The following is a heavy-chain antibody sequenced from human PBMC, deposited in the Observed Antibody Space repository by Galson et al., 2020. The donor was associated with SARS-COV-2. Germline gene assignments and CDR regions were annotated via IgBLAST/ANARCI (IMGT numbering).Heavy chain of an antibody. CDR2: ISTASSPI. CDR1: GFSFNSYS. J-gene: IGHJ6*03. CDR3: ARDQPIWLGTYYHYYMDV. Sequence: GESLKISCTASGFSFNSYSMNWVRQAPGKGLEWISYISTASSPIYYADSVKGRFTVSRDNAKNSLYLQMNSLRDDDTAVYYFARDQPIWLGTYYHYYMDVWGKGTTVTVSS. V-gene: IGHV3-48*02. D-gene: IGHD3-10*01.